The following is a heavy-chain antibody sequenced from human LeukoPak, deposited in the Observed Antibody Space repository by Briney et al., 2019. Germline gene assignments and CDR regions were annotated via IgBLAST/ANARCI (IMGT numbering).Heavy chain of an antibody. CDR1: GYTFTSYG. CDR3: ARGSCSGGSCYTFWFDP. CDR2: ISAYNGNT. D-gene: IGHD2-15*01. V-gene: IGHV1-18*01. J-gene: IGHJ5*02. Sequence: GASVKVSCKASGYTFTSYGISWVRQAPGQGLEWMGWISAYNGNTNYAQKLQGRVTMTTDTSTSTAYMGLRSLRSDDTAVYYCARGSCSGGSCYTFWFDPWGQGTLVTVSS.